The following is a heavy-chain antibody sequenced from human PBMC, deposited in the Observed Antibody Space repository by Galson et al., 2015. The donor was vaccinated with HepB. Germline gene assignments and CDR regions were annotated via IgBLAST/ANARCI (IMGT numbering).Heavy chain of an antibody. V-gene: IGHV4-4*07. CDR2: IYTSGST. CDR3: ARDHRLAATTGIDAFDI. CDR1: GGSISSYY. Sequence: ETLSLTCTVSGGSISSYYWSWIRQPAGKGLEWIGRIYTSGSTNYNPSLKSRVTMSVDTSKNQFSLKLSSVTAADTAVYYCARDHRLAATTGIDAFDIWGQGTMVTVSS. D-gene: IGHD5-12*01. J-gene: IGHJ3*02.